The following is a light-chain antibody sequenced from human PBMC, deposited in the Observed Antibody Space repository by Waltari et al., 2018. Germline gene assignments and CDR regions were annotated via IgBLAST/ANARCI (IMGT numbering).Light chain of an antibody. Sequence: SYVLTQPPSVSVAPGETARITCGGNNIESKSVHWYRQRPGQAPVVVISYDNDRAAGIPERFYGSNSGKTATLTISRVEAGDEADYYCQVWDANTDPGVFGTGTEVTVL. CDR1: NIESKS. CDR3: QVWDANTDPGV. CDR2: YDN. J-gene: IGLJ1*01. V-gene: IGLV3-21*01.